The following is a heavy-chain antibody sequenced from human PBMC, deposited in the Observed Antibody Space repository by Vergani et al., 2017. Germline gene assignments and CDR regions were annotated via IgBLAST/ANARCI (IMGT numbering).Heavy chain of an antibody. CDR1: GGSISSYY. D-gene: IGHD3-3*01. J-gene: IGHJ5*02. V-gene: IGHV4-59*01. Sequence: QVQLQESGPGLVKPSETLSLTCTVSGGSISSYYWSWIRQPPGKGLEWIGYIYYSGSTNYNPSLKSRVTISVDTSKNQFSLKLSSVTAAETAVYYCARWSVAAGNWFDPWGQGTLVTVSS. CDR3: ARWSVAAGNWFDP. CDR2: IYYSGST.